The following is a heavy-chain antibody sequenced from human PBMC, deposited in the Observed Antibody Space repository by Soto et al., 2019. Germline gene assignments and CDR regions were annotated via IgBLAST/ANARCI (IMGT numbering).Heavy chain of an antibody. V-gene: IGHV4-34*01. CDR2: INHSGST. D-gene: IGHD4-17*01. CDR3: SRGRRTAVTIDY. J-gene: IGHJ4*02. CDR1: GGSFSGYY. Sequence: SETLSLTCAVYGGSFSGYYWSWIRQPPGKGLEWIGEINHSGSTNYNPSLKSRVTISVDTSKNQFSLKLSSVTAADTAVYYCSRGRRTAVTIDYWGQGTLVT.